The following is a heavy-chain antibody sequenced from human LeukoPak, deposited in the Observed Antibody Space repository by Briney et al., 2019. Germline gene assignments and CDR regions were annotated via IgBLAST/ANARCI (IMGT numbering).Heavy chain of an antibody. V-gene: IGHV3-23*01. D-gene: IGHD2-15*01. Sequence: PGGSLRLSCAASGFPFSSYAMSWVRQAPGKGLEWVSVISDSGGRTYSAASVKGRFTISRDNSKDTLYLQMNSLRAEDTAVYYCARETTGGGFDYWGQGTLVTVSS. J-gene: IGHJ4*02. CDR3: ARETTGGGFDY. CDR1: GFPFSSYA. CDR2: ISDSGGRT.